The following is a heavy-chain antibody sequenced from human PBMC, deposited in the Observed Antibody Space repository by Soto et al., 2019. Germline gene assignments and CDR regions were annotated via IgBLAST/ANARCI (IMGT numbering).Heavy chain of an antibody. D-gene: IGHD1-7*01. CDR2: ISAYNGNT. J-gene: IGHJ4*02. CDR1: GYTFTSYG. Sequence: ASVKVSCKASGYTFTSYGISWVRQAPGQGLEWMGWISAYNGNTNYAQKLQGRVTMTTDTSTSTAYMELRSLRSDDTAVYYCARDHFRDGITGPTAHLYWGQGTLVTVSS. V-gene: IGHV1-18*01. CDR3: ARDHFRDGITGPTAHLY.